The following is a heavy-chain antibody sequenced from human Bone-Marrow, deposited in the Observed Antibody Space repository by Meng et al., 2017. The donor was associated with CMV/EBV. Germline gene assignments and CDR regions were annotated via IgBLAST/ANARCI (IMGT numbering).Heavy chain of an antibody. CDR3: VRVNNYYGLDV. CDR1: GFTFSDYW. V-gene: IGHV3-7*02. Sequence: GESLKISCAASGFTFSDYWMSWVRQAPGRGLEWVASIKPDGSEEHYVDSVKGRFTISRDNAKNSLSLQLNILRAEDAAVYRCVRVNNYYGLDVWGQGTTVTVSS. J-gene: IGHJ6*02. D-gene: IGHD1/OR15-1a*01. CDR2: IKPDGSEE.